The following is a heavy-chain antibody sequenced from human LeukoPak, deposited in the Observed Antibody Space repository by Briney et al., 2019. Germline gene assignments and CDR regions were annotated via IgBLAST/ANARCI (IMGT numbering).Heavy chain of an antibody. CDR1: GFTFTSYD. Sequence: PGGSLRLSCAASGFTFTSYDMHWVRQAPGKGLEWVALIWYDGSNTYYTDSVRGRSTISRDNSKSTLYLQMNSLRAEDTAIYYCAGDRKSGNFLGEFDHWGLGTLVTVSS. CDR2: IWYDGSNT. D-gene: IGHD1-26*01. V-gene: IGHV3-33*01. J-gene: IGHJ5*02. CDR3: AGDRKSGNFLGEFDH.